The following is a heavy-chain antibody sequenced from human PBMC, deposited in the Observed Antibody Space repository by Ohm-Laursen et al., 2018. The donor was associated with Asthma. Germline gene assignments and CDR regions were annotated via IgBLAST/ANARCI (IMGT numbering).Heavy chain of an antibody. CDR2: ISYDGSNK. CDR1: GFTFSSYG. J-gene: IGHJ6*02. CDR3: AKDNGAVVYRSGMDV. V-gene: IGHV3-30*18. D-gene: IGHD5/OR15-5a*01. Sequence: SLRLSCTAPGFTFSSYGMHWVRQAPGKGLEWVAVISYDGSNKYYADSVKGRFTISRDNSKNTLYLQMNSLRAEDTALYYCAKDNGAVVYRSGMDVRGQGTTVTVSS.